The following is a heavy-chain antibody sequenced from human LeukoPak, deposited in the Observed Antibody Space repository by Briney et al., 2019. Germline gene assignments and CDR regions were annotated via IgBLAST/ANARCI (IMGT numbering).Heavy chain of an antibody. CDR1: GGSFSGYY. J-gene: IGHJ4*02. Sequence: SETLSLTCAVYGGSFSGYYWSWIRQPPGEGLEWIGEINHSGSTNYNPSLKSRVTISVDTSKNQFSLKLSSVTAADTAVYYCARGQLSGYGYWGQGTLVTVSS. D-gene: IGHD5-12*01. CDR3: ARGQLSGYGY. V-gene: IGHV4-34*01. CDR2: INHSGST.